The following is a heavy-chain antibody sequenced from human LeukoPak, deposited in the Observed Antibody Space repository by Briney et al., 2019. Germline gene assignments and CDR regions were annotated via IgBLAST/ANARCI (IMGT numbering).Heavy chain of an antibody. Sequence: PSETLSLTCTVSGGSISSSGYYWGWIRQPPGKGLEWIGSIYYSGSTYYNPSLKSRVTISVDTSKNQFSLKLSSVTAADTAVYYCARQSLQWLVPYWGQGTLVTVSS. V-gene: IGHV4-39*01. CDR2: IYYSGST. D-gene: IGHD6-19*01. CDR3: ARQSLQWLVPY. J-gene: IGHJ4*02. CDR1: GGSISSSGYY.